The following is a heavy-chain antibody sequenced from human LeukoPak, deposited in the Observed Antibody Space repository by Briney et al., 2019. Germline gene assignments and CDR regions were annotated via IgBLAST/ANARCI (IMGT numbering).Heavy chain of an antibody. CDR2: TYYRSKWYN. CDR3: ARLVGASWFDS. CDR1: GGSVSTNSAT. V-gene: IGHV6-1*01. D-gene: IGHD1-26*01. J-gene: IGHJ5*01. Sequence: SQTLSLTCAISGGSVSTNSATWTWLRQSPSRGLEWLGRTYYRSKWYNDYAVSMKSRITINPDASKDQFSLQLNSVTPEDTAVYYCARLVGASWFDSWGQGTLVTVSS.